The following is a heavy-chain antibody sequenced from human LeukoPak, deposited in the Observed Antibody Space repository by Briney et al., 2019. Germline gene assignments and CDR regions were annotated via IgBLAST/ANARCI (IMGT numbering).Heavy chain of an antibody. V-gene: IGHV1-8*01. D-gene: IGHD4-17*01. J-gene: IGHJ4*02. CDR2: MNPNSGNT. CDR3: ARVVDHDYHDYYADH. Sequence: ASVKVSCKASGYTFTSYDINWVRQATGQGLEWMGWMNPNSGNTGYAQKFQGRVTMTRNTSISTAYMELSSLRSEDTAVYYCARVVDHDYHDYYADHWGQGTLVTVSS. CDR1: GYTFTSYD.